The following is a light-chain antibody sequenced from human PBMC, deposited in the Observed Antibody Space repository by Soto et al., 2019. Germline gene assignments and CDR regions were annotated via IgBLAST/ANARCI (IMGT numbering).Light chain of an antibody. J-gene: IGKJ3*01. CDR3: QQYYSTPFT. CDR2: WAS. CDR1: QSVLYRSNTKNY. V-gene: IGKV4-1*01. Sequence: DIVMTQSPDSLAVSLGERATINCKSSQSVLYRSNTKNYLTWYQQKPGQLPRLLIYWASTRESGVPDRFSGSGSGTDFTLTITILQAEDVAVYYCQQYYSTPFTFGPGTKVDIK.